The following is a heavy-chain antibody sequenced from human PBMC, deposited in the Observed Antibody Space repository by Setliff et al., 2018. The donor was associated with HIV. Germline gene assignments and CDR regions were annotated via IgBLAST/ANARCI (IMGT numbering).Heavy chain of an antibody. D-gene: IGHD2-15*01. CDR1: GESLSPYF. CDR2: INHSGSS. Sequence: PSETLSLTCAVYGESLSPYFWSWIRQTPGKGLEWIGEINHSGSSYYNPSLKSRVTLSVDTSKNQFSLNLTSMTAADTAVYYCARGLGVVEATTPFDYWGQGTLVTVSS. CDR3: ARGLGVVEATTPFDY. V-gene: IGHV4-34*01. J-gene: IGHJ4*02.